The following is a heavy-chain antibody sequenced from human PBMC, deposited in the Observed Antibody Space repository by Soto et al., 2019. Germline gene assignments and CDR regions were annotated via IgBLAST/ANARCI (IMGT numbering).Heavy chain of an antibody. Sequence: PGGSLRLSCAASGFTVSSNYMSWVRQAPGKGLEWVSVIYSGGSTYYADSVKGRFTISRDNSKNTLYLQMNSLRAEDTAVYYCAKPILYNDYEDFDYWGQGTLVTVSS. CDR3: AKPILYNDYEDFDY. J-gene: IGHJ4*02. V-gene: IGHV3-66*04. CDR2: IYSGGST. D-gene: IGHD3-3*01. CDR1: GFTVSSNY.